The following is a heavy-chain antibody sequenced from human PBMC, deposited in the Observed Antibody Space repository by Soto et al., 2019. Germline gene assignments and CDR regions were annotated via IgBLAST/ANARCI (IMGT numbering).Heavy chain of an antibody. Sequence: VQLVESGGGVVQPGRSLRLSCAASGFTFSDYAMHWVRQAPGKGLEWVAVVSHDGRNTNYADSVKGRFTISRDSSKNTVSLEMTSLRAEDTAVYYCAKGGRQWLVTSDFNYWGQGAVVTVSS. CDR2: VSHDGRNT. CDR1: GFTFSDYA. CDR3: AKGGRQWLVTSDFNY. J-gene: IGHJ4*02. V-gene: IGHV3-30*18. D-gene: IGHD6-19*01.